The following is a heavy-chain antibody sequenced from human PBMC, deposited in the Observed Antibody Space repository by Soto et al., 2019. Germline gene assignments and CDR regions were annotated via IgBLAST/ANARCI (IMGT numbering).Heavy chain of an antibody. CDR2: IIPMFGTL. V-gene: IGHV1-69*13. CDR3: ARPLRDRNFYHVLAV. Sequence: SVKVSCKASGGTFSKYAISWVRQAPGQGLEWLGGIIPMFGTLNYAQKFQGRVTISADESTTTAYLELSSLRSADTAVYFCARPLRDRNFYHVLAVWGQTPTVTVSS. CDR1: GGTFSKYA. J-gene: IGHJ6*02. D-gene: IGHD3-22*01.